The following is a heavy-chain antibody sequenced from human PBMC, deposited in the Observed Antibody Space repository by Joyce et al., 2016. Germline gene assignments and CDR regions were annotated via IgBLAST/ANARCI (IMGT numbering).Heavy chain of an antibody. CDR3: ARQMHDFGDYEAFDP. J-gene: IGHJ5*02. V-gene: IGHV1-46*01. Sequence: QMQLVQSGAEMKRPGASVKVSCKTSGYIFTRFYMHWVRQAPGQGLEWMGIINPSGGSPTYAPKFRDRVTMTRDTSTTTVYLEMSSLRPEDTAVYYCARQMHDFGDYEAFDPWGQGTL. CDR2: INPSGGSP. CDR1: GYIFTRFY. D-gene: IGHD4-17*01.